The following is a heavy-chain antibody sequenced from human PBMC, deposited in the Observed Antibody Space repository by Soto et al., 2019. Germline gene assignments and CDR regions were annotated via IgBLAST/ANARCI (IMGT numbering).Heavy chain of an antibody. D-gene: IGHD3-22*01. CDR3: AKGLEAPYYYDSSGYYPHAFDI. V-gene: IGHV3-30*18. Sequence: PGGSLRLSCAASGFTFSSYGMHWVRQAPGKGLEWVAVISYDGSNKYYADSVKGRFTISRDNSKNTLYLQMNSLRAEDTAVYYCAKGLEAPYYYDSSGYYPHAFDIWGQGTMVTVSS. CDR2: ISYDGSNK. J-gene: IGHJ3*02. CDR1: GFTFSSYG.